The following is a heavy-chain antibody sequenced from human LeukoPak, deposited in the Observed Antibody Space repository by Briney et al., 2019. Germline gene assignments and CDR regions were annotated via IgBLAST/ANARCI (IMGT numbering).Heavy chain of an antibody. V-gene: IGHV3-43*02. CDR2: INGDGAST. Sequence: GGSLRLSCAASGFTFDDYAMHWVRQPPGKGLEWVSLINGDGASTYYADSVKGRFTISRDNSKNSLYLQMNSLRTEDIALYYCAKDTSSSWYYFDYWGQGILVTVSS. D-gene: IGHD6-13*01. CDR1: GFTFDDYA. J-gene: IGHJ4*02. CDR3: AKDTSSSWYYFDY.